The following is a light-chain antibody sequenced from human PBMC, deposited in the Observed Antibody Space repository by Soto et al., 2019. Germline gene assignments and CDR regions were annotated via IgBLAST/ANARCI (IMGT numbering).Light chain of an antibody. Sequence: DIQMTQSPSTLSASVGDRVTITFRASQSISKWLAWYRQKPGKAPKLLIYDASSLESGVPSRFSGSGSGTEFTLTISSLQPEDFATYYCQQYKSYRTFGQGTKVDI. CDR2: DAS. V-gene: IGKV1-5*01. J-gene: IGKJ1*01. CDR1: QSISKW. CDR3: QQYKSYRT.